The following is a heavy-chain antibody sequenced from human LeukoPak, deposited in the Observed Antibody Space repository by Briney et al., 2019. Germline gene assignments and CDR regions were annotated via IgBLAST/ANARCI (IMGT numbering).Heavy chain of an antibody. D-gene: IGHD2-2*01. J-gene: IGHJ6*02. CDR1: GYTFTSYA. Sequence: GASVTVSCKASGYTFTSYAIHWVRQAPGQRLEWMGWINGGNGNAKYSQEFQGRVTITRDTSANTADMELSSLRSEDMALYYCARGGSYAMDVWGQGTTVTVAS. V-gene: IGHV1-3*03. CDR3: ARGGSYAMDV. CDR2: INGGNGNA.